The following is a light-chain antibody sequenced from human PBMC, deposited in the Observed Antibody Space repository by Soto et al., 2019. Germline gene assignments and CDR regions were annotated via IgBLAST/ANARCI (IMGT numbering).Light chain of an antibody. V-gene: IGKV1-8*01. CDR1: QGISSY. CDR2: AAS. Sequence: AIRMTQSPSSFSASTGDRVTITCLASQGISSYLAWYQQKPGKAPKLLIYAASTLQSGVPSTFSGSGSGTECTLTISSLQPDDFATYYCQQYNSYSITLGQGTRLEIK. J-gene: IGKJ5*01. CDR3: QQYNSYSIT.